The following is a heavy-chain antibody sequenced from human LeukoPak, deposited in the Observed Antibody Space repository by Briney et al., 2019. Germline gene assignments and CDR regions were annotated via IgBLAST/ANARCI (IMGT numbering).Heavy chain of an antibody. CDR2: LNWNGGIT. V-gene: IGHV3-20*04. CDR1: GFSFDGYG. CDR3: ARDRGWDGYGYAFLDY. Sequence: GGSLRLSCAASGFSFDGYGMNWVRQAPGKGLEWVSGLNWNGGITDYAESVKGRFTMSRDNAKNAVYMEMNSLRVEDTAVYYCARDRGWDGYGYAFLDYWGHGTLVTVSS. D-gene: IGHD5-12*01. J-gene: IGHJ4*01.